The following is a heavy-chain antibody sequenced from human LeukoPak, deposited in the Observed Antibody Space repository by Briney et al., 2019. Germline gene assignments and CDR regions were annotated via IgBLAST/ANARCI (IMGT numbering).Heavy chain of an antibody. Sequence: GGPLRLSCAASGFTFSSYTMNWVRQAPGMGLEWVSSITTGRTYLYYADSVKGRFTVSRDNAKNSLFLQMSSLRAEDTAVYYCATNCNFDYWGQGTLVTVSS. J-gene: IGHJ4*02. CDR2: ITTGRTYL. CDR3: ATNCNFDY. CDR1: GFTFSSYT. D-gene: IGHD7-27*01. V-gene: IGHV3-21*01.